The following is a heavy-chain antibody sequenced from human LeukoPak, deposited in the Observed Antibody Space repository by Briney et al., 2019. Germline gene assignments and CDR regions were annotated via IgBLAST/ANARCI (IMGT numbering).Heavy chain of an antibody. Sequence: GGSLRLSCVVSGISLSNYGMSWVRQAPGKGLEWVAGISGSGGGTYYADTVKGRFAISRDNSKNTLYLQMNSLRAEDTAVYYCAKQFGGKDRYFDYWGQGTLVTVSS. V-gene: IGHV3-23*01. CDR3: AKQFGGKDRYFDY. D-gene: IGHD3-10*01. J-gene: IGHJ4*02. CDR2: ISGSGGGT. CDR1: GISLSNYG.